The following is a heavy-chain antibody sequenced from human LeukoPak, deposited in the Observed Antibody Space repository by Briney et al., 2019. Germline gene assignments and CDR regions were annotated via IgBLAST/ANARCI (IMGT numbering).Heavy chain of an antibody. CDR1: GFTFDDYA. Sequence: GGSLRLSCAASGFTFDDYAMHWVRQAPGKGLKWVSLISWDGGSTYYADSVKGRFTISRDNSKNSLYLQMNSLRAEDTALYYCAKDSGLSGLLPDXWGQGXXVTV. CDR2: ISWDGGST. CDR3: AKDSGLSGLLPDX. D-gene: IGHD2-15*01. V-gene: IGHV3-43D*04. J-gene: IGHJ5*02.